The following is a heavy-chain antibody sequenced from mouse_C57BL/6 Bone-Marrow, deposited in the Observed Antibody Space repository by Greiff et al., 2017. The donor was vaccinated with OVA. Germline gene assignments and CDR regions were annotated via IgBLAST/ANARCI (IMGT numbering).Heavy chain of an antibody. V-gene: IGHV1-15*01. J-gene: IGHJ4*01. Sequence: VQRVESGAELVRPGASVTLSCKASGYTFTDYEMHWVKQTPVHGLEWIGAIDPETGGTAYNQKFKGKAILTADKSSSTAYMELRSLTSEDSAVYYCTRGYSSYYAMDYWGQGTSVTVSS. CDR1: GYTFTDYE. D-gene: IGHD2-5*01. CDR3: TRGYSSYYAMDY. CDR2: IDPETGGT.